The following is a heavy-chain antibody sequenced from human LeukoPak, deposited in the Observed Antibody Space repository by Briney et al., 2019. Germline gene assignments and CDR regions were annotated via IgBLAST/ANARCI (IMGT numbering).Heavy chain of an antibody. Sequence: PGGSLRLSCVVSGFTLSDYGMHWVRQAPGKGLEWVAVISNGGGKKYYADSVKGRFTISRDNSKNTLFLQMNSLRANDTAVYYCAKSPYSSTWTSHFDSWGQGTLVTVSS. D-gene: IGHD6-13*01. CDR1: GFTLSDYG. CDR3: AKSPYSSTWTSHFDS. V-gene: IGHV3-30*18. CDR2: ISNGGGKK. J-gene: IGHJ4*02.